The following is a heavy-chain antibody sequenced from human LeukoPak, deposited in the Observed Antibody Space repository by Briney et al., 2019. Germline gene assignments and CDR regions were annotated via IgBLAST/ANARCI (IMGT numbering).Heavy chain of an antibody. CDR3: ARVRPGQWLLRDAFDI. V-gene: IGHV3-21*01. D-gene: IGHD5-12*01. J-gene: IGHJ3*02. Sequence: GGSLRLSCAASVFTFSSYSMNWVRQAPGKGLECVSFISTSSSYIYYADSVKGRFTISRDNAKNSLYLQVNSLTAEDTAVYYCARVRPGQWLLRDAFDIWDQGTMVTVSS. CDR2: ISTSSSYI. CDR1: VFTFSSYS.